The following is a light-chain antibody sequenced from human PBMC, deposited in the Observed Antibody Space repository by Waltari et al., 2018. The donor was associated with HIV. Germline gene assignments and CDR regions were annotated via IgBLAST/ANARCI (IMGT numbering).Light chain of an antibody. CDR2: YDV. CDR3: QVWDSYNDHVV. J-gene: IGLJ3*02. CDR1: NIATKS. Sequence: SYVLTQAPSVSVAPGKTARITCDGNNIATKSVHGYQARPGQSPVLLIYYDVDRPSGIPERFSGSNSGNTATLSISGVEAGDEADYFCQVWDSYNDHVVFGGGTKLTVL. V-gene: IGLV3-21*04.